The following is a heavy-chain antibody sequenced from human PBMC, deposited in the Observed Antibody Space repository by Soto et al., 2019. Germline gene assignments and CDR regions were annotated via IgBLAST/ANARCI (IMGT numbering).Heavy chain of an antibody. J-gene: IGHJ5*02. V-gene: IGHV3-48*02. Sequence: PGGSLRLSCAASGFTFSSYSMNWVRQAPGKGLEWVSYISSSSSTIYYADSVKGRFTISRDNAKNSLYLQMNSLRDEDTAVYYCARVEAYDYVWGSYPKSNWFDPWGQGTLVTVSS. D-gene: IGHD3-16*02. CDR1: GFTFSSYS. CDR3: ARVEAYDYVWGSYPKSNWFDP. CDR2: ISSSSSTI.